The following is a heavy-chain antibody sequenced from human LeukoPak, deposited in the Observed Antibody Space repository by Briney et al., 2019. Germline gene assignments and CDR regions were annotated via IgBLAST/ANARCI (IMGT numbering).Heavy chain of an antibody. CDR2: IYYSGST. CDR3: ARGCDLDDYGDSWWFDP. V-gene: IGHV4-31*03. J-gene: IGHJ5*02. D-gene: IGHD4-17*01. CDR1: GGSISSGGYY. Sequence: PSETLSLTCTVSGGSISSGGYYWSWIRQHPGKGLEWIGYIYYSGSTYYNPSLKSRVTISVDTSKNQFSLKLSSVTAADTAVYYCARGCDLDDYGDSWWFDPWGQGTLVTVSS.